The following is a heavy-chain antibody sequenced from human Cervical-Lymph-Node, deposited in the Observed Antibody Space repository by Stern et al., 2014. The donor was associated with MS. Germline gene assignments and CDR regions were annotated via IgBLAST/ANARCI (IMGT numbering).Heavy chain of an antibody. D-gene: IGHD2-8*01. J-gene: IGHJ5*02. Sequence: VQLVESGAEVEKPGSSVKVSCRASGGTFGLYGISWVRQAPGQGLEWMGGISPIFGTTNYAQKFQGRVPITADKSTSTAYMELNSLRSEDTAVYYCARNPTRYCTDGVCYTGWFDTWGQGTLVTVSS. CDR1: GGTFGLYG. CDR2: ISPIFGTT. CDR3: ARNPTRYCTDGVCYTGWFDT. V-gene: IGHV1-69*06.